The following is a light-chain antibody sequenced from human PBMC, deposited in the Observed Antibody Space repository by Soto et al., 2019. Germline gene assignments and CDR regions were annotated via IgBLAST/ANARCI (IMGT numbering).Light chain of an antibody. CDR3: SSLTNAYPGV. CDR2: EVS. V-gene: IGLV2-14*01. Sequence: QSALTQPASVSGSPGQSITISCTGTTSDVGGYNYVSWFQQHPGKVPKLMIYEVSHRPSGVSNRFSGSKSGNTAYLTISGLQAEDEADYYFSSLTNAYPGVFGGGTKLTVL. J-gene: IGLJ3*02. CDR1: TSDVGGYNY.